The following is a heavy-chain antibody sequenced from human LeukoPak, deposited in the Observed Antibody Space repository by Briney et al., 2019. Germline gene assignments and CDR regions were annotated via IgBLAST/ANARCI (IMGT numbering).Heavy chain of an antibody. CDR1: EFTFSDYY. D-gene: IGHD5-18*01. Sequence: GGSLRLSCAASEFTFSDYYMSWIRQAPGKGLEWVSYISTSGSTIYYADSLKGRFTISRDNAKNSLYLQMNSLRAEDTAVYYCARAKRGYSYGYYHYFDYWGQGTLVTVSS. V-gene: IGHV3-11*01. CDR2: ISTSGSTI. CDR3: ARAKRGYSYGYYHYFDY. J-gene: IGHJ4*02.